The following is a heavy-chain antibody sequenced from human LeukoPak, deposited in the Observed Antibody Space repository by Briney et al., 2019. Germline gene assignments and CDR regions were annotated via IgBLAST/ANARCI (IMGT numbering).Heavy chain of an antibody. Sequence: SGTLSLTCAVSGGSISSSNWWSWVRQPPGKGLEWIGEIYHSGSTNYNPSLKSRVTISVDKSKNQFSLELSSVTAADTAVYYCARGDIVVVPAAIGSGDYYYYGMDVWGKGTTVTVSS. CDR2: IYHSGST. J-gene: IGHJ6*04. CDR1: GGSISSSNW. V-gene: IGHV4-4*02. D-gene: IGHD2-2*01. CDR3: ARGDIVVVPAAIGSGDYYYYGMDV.